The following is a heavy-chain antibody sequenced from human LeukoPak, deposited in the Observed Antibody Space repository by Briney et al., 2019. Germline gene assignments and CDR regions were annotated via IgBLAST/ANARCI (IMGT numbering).Heavy chain of an antibody. D-gene: IGHD5-18*01. CDR2: IYPGDSDT. CDR3: ARLVDTSMARFDY. Sequence: PGESLKISCKGSGCSFTNYWIGWVRQMPGKGLEWMGIIYPGDSDTRYSPSFQGQVTISADKSISTAYLQWSSLKASDIAIYYCARLVDTSMARFDYWGQGTPVTVSS. CDR1: GCSFTNYW. J-gene: IGHJ4*02. V-gene: IGHV5-51*01.